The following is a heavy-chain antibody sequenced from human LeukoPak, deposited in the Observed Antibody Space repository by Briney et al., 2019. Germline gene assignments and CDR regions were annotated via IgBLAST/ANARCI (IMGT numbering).Heavy chain of an antibody. CDR1: SGSTCSYN. V-gene: IGHV4-4*07. D-gene: IGHD3-3*01. J-gene: IGHJ4*02. CDR3: ARELDHDIWSGYYTTYYSDY. Sequence: SETLSLTCTLSSGSTCSYNWGWIRQPAGKGLEWIGRIYTSGSTNYNPSLKSRVTMSVDTSKNQFSLKLSSVTAADTAVYYCARELDHDIWSGYYTTYYSDYWGQGTLVTVSS. CDR2: IYTSGST.